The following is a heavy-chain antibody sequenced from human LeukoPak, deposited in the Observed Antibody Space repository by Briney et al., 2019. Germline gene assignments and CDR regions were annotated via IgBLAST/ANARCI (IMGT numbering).Heavy chain of an antibody. D-gene: IGHD4-11*01. J-gene: IGHJ4*02. CDR2: ISNSGSTI. CDR1: GFTFSSHE. Sequence: PGGSLRLSCAASGFTFSSHEMNWVRQAPGKGLEWVSYISNSGSTIYYADSVRGRFTISRDNAKSTLYLQMNSLRAEDTAVYYCATLGPTEYFVYWGQGTLVTVSS. V-gene: IGHV3-48*03. CDR3: ATLGPTEYFVY.